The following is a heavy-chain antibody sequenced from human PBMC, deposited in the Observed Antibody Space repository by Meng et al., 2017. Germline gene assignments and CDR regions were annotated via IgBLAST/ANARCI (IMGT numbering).Heavy chain of an antibody. CDR3: ALAYDSSGYYVGYYFDY. V-gene: IGHV2-5*02. CDR2: IYWDDDK. D-gene: IGHD3-22*01. J-gene: IGHJ4*02. CDR1: GFSLSTSGVG. Sequence: QIRLKESGPTLVKPTQTLTLTCTFSGFSLSTSGVGVGWIRQPPGKALEWLALIYWDDDKRYSPSLKSRLTITKDTSKNQVVLTMTNMDPVDTATYYCALAYDSSGYYVGYYFDYWGQGTLVTVSS.